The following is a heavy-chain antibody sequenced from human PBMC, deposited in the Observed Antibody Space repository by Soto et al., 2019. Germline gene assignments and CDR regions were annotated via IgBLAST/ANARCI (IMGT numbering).Heavy chain of an antibody. J-gene: IGHJ4*02. CDR2: IIPFFNTP. V-gene: IGHV1-69*01. D-gene: IGHD1-26*01. CDR1: EDTFSSYA. CDR3: AGESAYGGNPLAFLY. Sequence: QVQLVQSGAEVKRPGSSVRVSCKASEDTFSSYAISWVRQAPGQGLDWMGGIIPFFNTPNYAKKFQGRVTITADESTSTAYMELSSLRSEDTAMYYWAGESAYGGNPLAFLYWGQGTLVTVSS.